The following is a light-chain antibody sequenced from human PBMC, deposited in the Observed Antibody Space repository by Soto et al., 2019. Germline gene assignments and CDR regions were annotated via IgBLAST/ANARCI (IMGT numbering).Light chain of an antibody. Sequence: DIQVTQYPSSPSASVGDRVTITCRASQGIKNYLAWYQQKPGEIPKLLIYAASTLESGIPPRFSGSGSGTDFTLTINNLQPEDVATYYCQRYYNAPFTFGGGTKVEIK. V-gene: IGKV1-27*01. J-gene: IGKJ4*01. CDR3: QRYYNAPFT. CDR1: QGIKNY. CDR2: AAS.